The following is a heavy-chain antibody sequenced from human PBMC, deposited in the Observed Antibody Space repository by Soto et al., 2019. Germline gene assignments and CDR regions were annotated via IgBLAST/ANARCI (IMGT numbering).Heavy chain of an antibody. D-gene: IGHD3-10*01. CDR2: IDPGDSYT. V-gene: IGHV5-10-1*01. CDR1: GYSFTSYW. J-gene: IGHJ4*02. Sequence: EVQLVQSGAEVKKPGESLRISCKGSGYSFTSYWITWVRQMPEKGLEWMGKIDPGDSYTSYSPSFQGHVTVSADRSISTADLQWSSLKASDTAMDYCARSSRSRKAGDYYVDYWGQGTLVTVSS. CDR3: ARSSRSRKAGDYYVDY.